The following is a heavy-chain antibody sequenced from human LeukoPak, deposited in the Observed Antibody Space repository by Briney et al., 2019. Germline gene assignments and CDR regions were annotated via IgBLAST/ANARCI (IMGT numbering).Heavy chain of an antibody. Sequence: GGSLRLCGAASGFTCSNYAMNWVRQAPGKGLEWFSVLIGSSGSTDYADSVKGRFTISRDNSKNTVFLQMNSLRAEDTAIYYCAKGAYDYIEIGYFDSWGQGTLVTVSS. V-gene: IGHV3-23*01. CDR3: AKGAYDYIEIGYFDS. CDR1: GFTCSNYA. J-gene: IGHJ4*02. CDR2: LIGSSGST. D-gene: IGHD5-12*01.